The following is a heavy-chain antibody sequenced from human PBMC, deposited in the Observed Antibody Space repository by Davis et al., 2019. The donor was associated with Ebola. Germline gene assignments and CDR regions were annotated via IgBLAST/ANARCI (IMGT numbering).Heavy chain of an antibody. J-gene: IGHJ4*02. V-gene: IGHV3-23*01. CDR2: ISGSGGST. CDR3: ARGLIGTKGDLREGY. CDR1: GFTFSSYA. D-gene: IGHD2-2*01. Sequence: GESLKISCAASGFTFSSYAMSWVRQDPGKGLEWVSAISGSGGSTYYADSVKGRFTISRDNSKNTLYLQMNSLRAEDTAVYYCARGLIGTKGDLREGYWGQGTLVTVSS.